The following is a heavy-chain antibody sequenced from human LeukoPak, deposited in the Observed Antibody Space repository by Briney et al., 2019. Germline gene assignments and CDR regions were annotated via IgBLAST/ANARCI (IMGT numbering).Heavy chain of an antibody. J-gene: IGHJ1*01. CDR2: IYSGGGT. CDR1: GFTVSSNY. V-gene: IGHV3-66*01. CDR3: AKGPGSWYFQH. D-gene: IGHD6-13*01. Sequence: PGGCLRLSCAASGFTVSSNYMTWVRQAPGKGLEWGSVIYSGGGTYYADSVKGRFTISRDNSKNTLYLQMNSLRAEDTAVYYCAKGPGSWYFQHWGQGTLVTVSS.